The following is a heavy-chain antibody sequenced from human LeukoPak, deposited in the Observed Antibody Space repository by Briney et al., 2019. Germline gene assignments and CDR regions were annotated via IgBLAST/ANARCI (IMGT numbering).Heavy chain of an antibody. CDR1: GFSLSTSRVG. D-gene: IGHD3-10*01. CDR2: IYWNDDK. CDR3: AHQPNIISDYFDY. V-gene: IGHV2-5*01. Sequence: SGPTLVNPTQTLTLTCTFSGFSLSTSRVGVGWIRQPPGKALEWLALIYWNDDKRYSPSLKSRVTITKDTSKNQVVLTMTKMDPVDTATYYCAHQPNIISDYFDYWGQGTLVTVSS. J-gene: IGHJ4*02.